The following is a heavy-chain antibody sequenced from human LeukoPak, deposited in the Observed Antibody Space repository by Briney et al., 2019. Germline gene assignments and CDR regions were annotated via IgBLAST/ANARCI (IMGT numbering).Heavy chain of an antibody. J-gene: IGHJ4*02. CDR2: IYYSGST. V-gene: IGHV4-59*08. CDR1: GGSISSYY. D-gene: IGHD3-10*01. Sequence: SETLSLTCTVSGGSISSYYWSWIRQPPGKGLEWIGYIYYSGSTNYNPSLKSRVTISVDTSKNQFSLKLSSVTAADTAVYYCARRQGSWFGELLPNTYYFDYWGQGTLVTVSS. CDR3: ARRQGSWFGELLPNTYYFDY.